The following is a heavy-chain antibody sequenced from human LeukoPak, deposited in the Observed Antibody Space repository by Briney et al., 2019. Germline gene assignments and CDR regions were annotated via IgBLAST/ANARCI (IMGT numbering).Heavy chain of an antibody. V-gene: IGHV3-23*01. CDR3: AKDVYSSGPNWFDH. CDR2: ISDGGITT. D-gene: IGHD6-19*01. Sequence: GGSLRLSCAASGFTFSSYAMSWVRQAPGKGLEWVSGISDGGITTYYADSVKGRFTISRDNSKNTLYLQMNSLRAEDTAIYYCAKDVYSSGPNWFDHWGQGALVTVSS. CDR1: GFTFSSYA. J-gene: IGHJ5*02.